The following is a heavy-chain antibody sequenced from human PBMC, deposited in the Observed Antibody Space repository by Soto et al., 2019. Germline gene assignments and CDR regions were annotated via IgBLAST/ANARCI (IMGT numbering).Heavy chain of an antibody. J-gene: IGHJ5*01. D-gene: IGHD5-18*01. CDR2: IYRGGST. CDR3: ARWKYSYANLPGDWFDS. V-gene: IGHV4-61*01. CDR1: GGSLSSGSYY. Sequence: QVQLQESGPALVKPSETLSLTCTVSGGSLSSGSYYWSWIRQPPGKALEWIGYIYRGGSTKYNPSLKSRVTRSIDTSENQFALKLRSLTAADTAVYYCARWKYSYANLPGDWFDSWGQGTLVTVSS.